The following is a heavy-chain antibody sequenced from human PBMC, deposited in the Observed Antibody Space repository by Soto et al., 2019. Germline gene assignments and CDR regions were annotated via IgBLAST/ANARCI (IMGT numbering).Heavy chain of an antibody. CDR3: ARHHSPYDYIWGSPDAFDI. CDR2: IYYSGST. V-gene: IGHV4-59*08. J-gene: IGHJ3*02. CDR1: GGSISSYY. D-gene: IGHD3-16*01. Sequence: SETLSLTCTVSGGSISSYYWSWIRQPPGKGLEWIGYIYYSGSTNYNPSLKSRVTISVDTSKNQFSLKLSSVTAADTAVYYCARHHSPYDYIWGSPDAFDIWGQGTMVTVSS.